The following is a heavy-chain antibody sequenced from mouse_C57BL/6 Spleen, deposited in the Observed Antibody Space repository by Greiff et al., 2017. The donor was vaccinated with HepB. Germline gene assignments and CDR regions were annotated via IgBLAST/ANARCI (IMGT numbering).Heavy chain of an antibody. Sequence: EVQLQQSGPELVKPGASVKISCKASGYTFTDYYMNWVKQSHGKSLEWIGDINPNNGGTSYNQKFKGKATLTVDKSSSTAYMELRSLTSEDSAVYYCARGDGYLFFAYWGQGTLVTVSA. J-gene: IGHJ3*01. CDR1: GYTFTDYY. V-gene: IGHV1-26*01. CDR2: INPNNGGT. D-gene: IGHD2-3*01. CDR3: ARGDGYLFFAY.